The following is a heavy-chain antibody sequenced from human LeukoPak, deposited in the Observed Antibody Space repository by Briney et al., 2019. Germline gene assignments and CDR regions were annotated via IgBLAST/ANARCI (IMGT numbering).Heavy chain of an antibody. V-gene: IGHV1-69*13. CDR1: GGTFSSCA. D-gene: IGHD6-13*01. J-gene: IGHJ4*02. Sequence: ASVKVSCKASGGTFSSCAISWVRQAPGQGLEWMGGFIPIFGTANYAQKFQGRVTITADESTSTAYMELSSLRSEDTAVYYCARAYSSSWYHTFDYWGQGTLVTVSS. CDR2: FIPIFGTA. CDR3: ARAYSSSWYHTFDY.